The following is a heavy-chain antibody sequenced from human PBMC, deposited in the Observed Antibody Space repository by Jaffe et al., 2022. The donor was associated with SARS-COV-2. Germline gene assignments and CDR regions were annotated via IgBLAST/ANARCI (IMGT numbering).Heavy chain of an antibody. CDR3: ARRLLGFDAFDI. CDR1: GFTFTSHW. J-gene: IGHJ3*02. CDR2: IKEDGSEK. D-gene: IGHD2-8*02. Sequence: EVQLVDSGGGLVQPGGSLRLSCAASGFTFTSHWMSWVRQAPGKGLEWVASIKEDGSEKYYVDSVRGRFTMSRDNAKNSLFLQMNSLRAEDTAVYYCARRLLGFDAFDIWGQGTMVTVSS. V-gene: IGHV3-7*03.